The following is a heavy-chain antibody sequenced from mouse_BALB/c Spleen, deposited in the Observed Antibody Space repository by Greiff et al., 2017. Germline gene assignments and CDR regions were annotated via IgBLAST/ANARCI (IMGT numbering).Heavy chain of an antibody. D-gene: IGHD1-1*01. Sequence: VQLQQSGAELVKPGASVKLSCKASGYTFTEYTIHWVKQRSGQGLEWIGWFYPGSGSIKYNEKFKDKATLTADKSSSTVYMELSRLTSEDSAVYFCARHEEDYYGSSHYAMDYWGQGTSVTVSS. CDR3: ARHEEDYYGSSHYAMDY. CDR2: FYPGSGSI. V-gene: IGHV1-62-2*01. CDR1: GYTFTEYT. J-gene: IGHJ4*01.